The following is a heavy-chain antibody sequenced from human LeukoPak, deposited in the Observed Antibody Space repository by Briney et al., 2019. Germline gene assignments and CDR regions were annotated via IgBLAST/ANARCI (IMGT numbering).Heavy chain of an antibody. CDR2: TSDRGDYT. J-gene: IGHJ4*02. CDR1: GFTFTSYS. CDR3: ARKAQYNGHYPLDY. D-gene: IGHD1-7*01. V-gene: IGHV3-23*01. Sequence: GGSLRLSCAASGFTFTSYSMSWVRQAPGKGLEWVSGTSDRGDYTYYADSVKGRFTISRDSSKNTLFLQINSLRAEDTALYFCARKAQYNGHYPLDYWGLGTLVTVSS.